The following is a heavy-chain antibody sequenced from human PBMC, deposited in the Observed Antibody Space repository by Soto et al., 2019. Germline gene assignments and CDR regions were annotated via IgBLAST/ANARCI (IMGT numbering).Heavy chain of an antibody. CDR3: AKTASMTIRDGFDH. CDR2: IYYSGST. V-gene: IGHV4-39*02. Sequence: SETLSLTCTVSGGSISSSSYYWGWIRQPPGKGLEWIGSIYYSGSTYYNPSLKSRVTISVDTSESHFSLKLTSVTAADTALYYCAKTASMTIRDGFDHWGQGTLVTVSS. D-gene: IGHD4-17*01. J-gene: IGHJ4*02. CDR1: GGSISSSSYY.